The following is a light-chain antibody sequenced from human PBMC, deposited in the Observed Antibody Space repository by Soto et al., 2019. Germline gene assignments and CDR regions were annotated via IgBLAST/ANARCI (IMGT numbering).Light chain of an antibody. CDR1: TGAVTRDFH. Sequence: QAVVTQEPALTVSPGGTVTLTCGSSTGAVTRDFHPNWFQQKPGQAPRALIYSTSNKHSWTPARFSGSLLGGKAALTVSGGQPEAEAADYGRIYHSGPYVFGTGTKLTGL. CDR2: STS. CDR3: RIYHSGPYV. J-gene: IGLJ1*01. V-gene: IGLV7-43*01.